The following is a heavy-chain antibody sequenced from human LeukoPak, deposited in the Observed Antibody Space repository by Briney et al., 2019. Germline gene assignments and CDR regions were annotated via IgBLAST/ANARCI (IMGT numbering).Heavy chain of an antibody. CDR2: IIPIFGTA. D-gene: IGHD2-2*01. Sequence: SVKVSCKASGGTFSSYAISWVRQAPGQGLEWMGGIIPIFGTANYAQKFQGRVTITADESTSTAYMELSSLRSEDTAVYYRARGGYCSSTSCYNWFDPWGQGTLVTVSS. J-gene: IGHJ5*02. V-gene: IGHV1-69*01. CDR3: ARGGYCSSTSCYNWFDP. CDR1: GGTFSSYA.